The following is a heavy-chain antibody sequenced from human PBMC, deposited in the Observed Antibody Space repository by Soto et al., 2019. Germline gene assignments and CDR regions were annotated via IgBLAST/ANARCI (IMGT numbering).Heavy chain of an antibody. CDR1: GFTFSSYG. CDR3: AKVRCSSTSCYSELDY. Sequence: GGSLRLSCAASGFTFSSYGMHWVRQAPGKGLEWVAVISYDGSNKYYADSVKGRFTISRDNSENTLYLQMNSLRAEDTAAYYCAKVRCSSTSCYSELDYWGQGTLVTVSS. D-gene: IGHD2-2*01. CDR2: ISYDGSNK. J-gene: IGHJ4*02. V-gene: IGHV3-30*18.